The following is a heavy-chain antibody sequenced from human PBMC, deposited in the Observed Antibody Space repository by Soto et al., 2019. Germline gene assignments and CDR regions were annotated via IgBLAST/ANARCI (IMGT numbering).Heavy chain of an antibody. Sequence: ASVKVSCKTSVYTFTSQGVSWLRQAPGQGPEWMGWISTYSGNNNFARKFQDRLTMSSDTSTRTVYMELRSLRSDDTAVYYCARDPGTSRFDYWGQGTLVTVSS. CDR1: VYTFTSQG. CDR3: ARDPGTSRFDY. CDR2: ISTYSGNN. J-gene: IGHJ4*02. D-gene: IGHD2-2*01. V-gene: IGHV1-18*01.